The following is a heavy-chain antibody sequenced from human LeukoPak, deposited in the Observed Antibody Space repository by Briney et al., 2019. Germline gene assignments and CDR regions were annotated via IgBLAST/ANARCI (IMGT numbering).Heavy chain of an antibody. Sequence: GRSLRLSCAASGFTFDDYAMHWVRHAPGKGLEWVSGISWNSGSIGYADSVKGRFTISRDNAKNSLYLQMNSLRAEDTALYYCAKGYDSSVIDAFDIWGQGTMVTVSS. CDR3: AKGYDSSVIDAFDI. V-gene: IGHV3-9*01. J-gene: IGHJ3*02. CDR1: GFTFDDYA. D-gene: IGHD3-22*01. CDR2: ISWNSGSI.